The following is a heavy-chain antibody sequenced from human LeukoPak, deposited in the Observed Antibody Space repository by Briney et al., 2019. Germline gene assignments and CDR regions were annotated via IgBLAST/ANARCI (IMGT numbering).Heavy chain of an antibody. CDR1: GLAFSSYW. V-gene: IGHV3-7*01. J-gene: IGHJ4*02. D-gene: IGHD2-15*01. CDR3: ARSSGRGLVIAATFDY. CDR2: IKQDGSEK. Sequence: PGGSLRLSCAASGLAFSSYWMSWVCKATDKGLEWMANIKQDGSEKYYVDSVKGRFTISRDNAKKSLYLQMNSLRAEDTAVYYCARSSGRGLVIAATFDYWGQGTLVTVSS.